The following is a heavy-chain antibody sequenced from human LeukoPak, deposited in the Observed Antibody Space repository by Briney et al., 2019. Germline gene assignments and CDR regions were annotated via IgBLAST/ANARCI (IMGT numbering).Heavy chain of an antibody. CDR3: ARAGYQLLYHFDY. J-gene: IGHJ4*02. Sequence: SETLSLTCAVYGGSFSGYYWSWIRQPPGKGLERIGEINHSGSTNYNPSLKSRVTISVDTSKNQFSLKLSSVTAADTAVYYCARAGYQLLYHFDYWGQGTLVTVSS. CDR1: GGSFSGYY. V-gene: IGHV4-34*01. CDR2: INHSGST. D-gene: IGHD2-2*02.